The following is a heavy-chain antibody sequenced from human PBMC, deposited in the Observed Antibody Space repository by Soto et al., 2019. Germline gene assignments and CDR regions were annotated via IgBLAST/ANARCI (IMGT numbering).Heavy chain of an antibody. CDR3: AREGVGSSGRWTFDY. D-gene: IGHD6-19*01. Sequence: SETLSLTCTVSGGSISSGDYYWSWIRQPPGKGLEWIGYIYYSGSTYYNPSLKSRVTISVDTSKNQFSLKLSSVTAADTAVYYCAREGVGSSGRWTFDYWGQGTLVTVSS. CDR1: GGSISSGDYY. V-gene: IGHV4-30-4*01. J-gene: IGHJ4*02. CDR2: IYYSGST.